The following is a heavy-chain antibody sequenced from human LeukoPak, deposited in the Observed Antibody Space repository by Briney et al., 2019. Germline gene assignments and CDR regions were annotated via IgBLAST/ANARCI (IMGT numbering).Heavy chain of an antibody. CDR3: ARGEGMIVATVTDY. D-gene: IGHD5-12*01. Sequence: SVKVSCKASGGTFSSYAISWVRQAPGQGLEWMEGIIPIFGTTNYAQKFQGRVTITADESTSTAYMELSSLRSDDTAVYYCARGEGMIVATVTDYWGQGTLVTVSS. J-gene: IGHJ4*02. V-gene: IGHV1-69*13. CDR1: GGTFSSYA. CDR2: IIPIFGTT.